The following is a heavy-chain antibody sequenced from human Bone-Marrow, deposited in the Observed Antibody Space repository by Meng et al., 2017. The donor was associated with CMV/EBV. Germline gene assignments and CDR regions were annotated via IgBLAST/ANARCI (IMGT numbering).Heavy chain of an antibody. CDR2: INHSGST. J-gene: IGHJ4*02. D-gene: IGHD1-26*01. CDR3: ARVRGWELDF. CDR1: GGSFSGYY. Sequence: SETLSLTCAVYGGSFSGYYWSWIRQPPGKGLEWIGEINHSGSTNYNPSLKSRVTISVDTSKNQFSLKLSSVTAADTAVYYCARVRGWELDFWGQGTLVTVSS. V-gene: IGHV4-34*01.